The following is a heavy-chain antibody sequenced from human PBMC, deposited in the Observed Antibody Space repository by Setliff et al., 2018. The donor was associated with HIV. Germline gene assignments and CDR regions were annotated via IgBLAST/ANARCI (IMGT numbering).Heavy chain of an antibody. CDR1: GDSITSNSYY. Sequence: PSETLSLTCTVSGDSITSNSYYWGWIRQSPGKGLEWIGTMHHSGSTYYNPSLKSRVAIFIDTSRNQFSLQLTSVTAADTAVYYCARRSIVGVTRGYYYYALDVWGQGTTVTVSS. D-gene: IGHD1-26*01. CDR2: MHHSGST. J-gene: IGHJ6*02. V-gene: IGHV4-39*01. CDR3: ARRSIVGVTRGYYYYALDV.